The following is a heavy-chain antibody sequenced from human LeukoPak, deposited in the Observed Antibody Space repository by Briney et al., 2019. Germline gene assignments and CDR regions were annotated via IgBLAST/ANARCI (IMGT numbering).Heavy chain of an antibody. V-gene: IGHV5-51*01. CDR2: IYPGDSDT. D-gene: IGHD5-24*01. CDR1: GSHFTSYW. CDR3: ARHFVVEAYYYYMDV. J-gene: IGHJ6*03. Sequence: PGESLQISCQGSGSHFTSYWIGWARQLPGKGLEWMGIIYPGDSDTRNSPSFQGQATISADKSISTAYLQWSSLKASDTAMYYCARHFVVEAYYYYMDVWGKGTTVTVSS.